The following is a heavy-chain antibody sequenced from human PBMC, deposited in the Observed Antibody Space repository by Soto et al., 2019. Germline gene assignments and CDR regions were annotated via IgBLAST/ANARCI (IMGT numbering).Heavy chain of an antibody. CDR1: GFTFSAYT. J-gene: IGHJ4*02. V-gene: IGHV3-23*01. CDR2: IIQSGET. Sequence: EVLLLESGGGLVRSGGSLRLTCATSGFTFSAYTFSWVRQAPGAXXEWVSTIIQSGETFYADSVKGRFSISRDDSNNXXXXXXXXXXXXXXXXXXXXXXXXXXXXXPFDHWGQGALVTVSS. CDR3: XXXXXXXXXXPFDH.